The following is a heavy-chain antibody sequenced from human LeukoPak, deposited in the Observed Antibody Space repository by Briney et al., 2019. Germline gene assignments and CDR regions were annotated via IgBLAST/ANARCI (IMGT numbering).Heavy chain of an antibody. CDR3: AREGGGEGSYSSSWYSKSTY. CDR1: GYTFTSYG. D-gene: IGHD6-13*01. J-gene: IGHJ4*02. Sequence: ASVKVSCKASGYTFTSYGISWVRQAPGQGLEWMGWISAYNGNTNYAQELQGRVTMTTDTSTSTAYMELRSLRSDDTAVYYCAREGGGEGSYSSSWYSKSTYWGQGTLVTVSS. V-gene: IGHV1-18*01. CDR2: ISAYNGNT.